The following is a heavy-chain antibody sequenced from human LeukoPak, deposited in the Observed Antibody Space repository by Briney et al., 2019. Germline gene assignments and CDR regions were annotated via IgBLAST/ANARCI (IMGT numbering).Heavy chain of an antibody. V-gene: IGHV4-34*01. CDR2: INHSGST. CDR3: AREVRSGSFTSDY. D-gene: IGHD1-26*01. J-gene: IGHJ4*02. Sequence: SETLSLTCAVYGGSFSGYYWSWIRQPPGKGLEWIGEINHSGSTNYNPSLKSRVTISVDTSKNQFSLKLSSVTAADTAMYYCAREVRSGSFTSDYWGQGTLVTVSS. CDR1: GGSFSGYY.